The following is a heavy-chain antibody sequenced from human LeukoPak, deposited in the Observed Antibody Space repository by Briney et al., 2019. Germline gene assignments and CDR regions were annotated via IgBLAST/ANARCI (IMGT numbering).Heavy chain of an antibody. CDR3: AREGSSSWFYYYGMDV. J-gene: IGHJ6*02. CDR2: IVGSGGIT. Sequence: GGSLRLSCAASGFTFSSYAMSWVRQAPGKGLEWVSAIVGSGGITYYADSVKGRFTISRDNSKNTLYLQMNSLRAEDTAVYYCAREGSSSWFYYYGMDVWGQGTTVTVSS. CDR1: GFTFSSYA. V-gene: IGHV3-23*01. D-gene: IGHD6-13*01.